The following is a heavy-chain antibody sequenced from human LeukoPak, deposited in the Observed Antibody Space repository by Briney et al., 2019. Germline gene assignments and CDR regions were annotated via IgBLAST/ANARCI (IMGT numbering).Heavy chain of an antibody. CDR3: AKDGDGIQFFDY. CDR2: ISSTGRYI. D-gene: IGHD5-24*01. V-gene: IGHV3-21*04. CDR1: GFSFSDYS. J-gene: IGHJ4*02. Sequence: GGSLRLSCATSGFSFSDYSMNRVRQPPGKGLQWVSSISSTGRYIYSEDSMKGRFTISRDNAKNSLYLQMNSLRAEDTAVYYCAKDGDGIQFFDYWGQGTLVTVSS.